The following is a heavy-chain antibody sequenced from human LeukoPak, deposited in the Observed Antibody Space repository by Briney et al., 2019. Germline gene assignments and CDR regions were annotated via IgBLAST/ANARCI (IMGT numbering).Heavy chain of an antibody. D-gene: IGHD6-6*01. CDR3: ARVQTPLEYSSSSPFDY. J-gene: IGHJ4*02. CDR1: GFTFSSYA. V-gene: IGHV3-30-3*01. Sequence: GGSLRLSCAASGFTFSSYAMHWVRQAPGKGLEWVAVISYDGSNKYYADSVKGRFTISRDNSKNTLYLQMNSLRAEDTAVYYCARVQTPLEYSSSSPFDYWGQGTLVTVSS. CDR2: ISYDGSNK.